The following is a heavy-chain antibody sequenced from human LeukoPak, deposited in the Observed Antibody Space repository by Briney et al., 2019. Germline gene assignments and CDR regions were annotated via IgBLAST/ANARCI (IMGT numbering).Heavy chain of an antibody. V-gene: IGHV4-30-2*01. CDR3: ARTSRNYDCAPGAFDI. CDR2: IYHSGRT. J-gene: IGHJ3*02. D-gene: IGHD3-3*01. Sequence: SETLSLTCAVSGGSISSGGYYWSWLRQPPGMGLEWIGYIYHSGRTYYNPSLKCRVTISVHRSKNQFYLKLSSVTAADTAVYYCARTSRNYDCAPGAFDIWGEGTMVTVSS. CDR1: GGSISSGGYY.